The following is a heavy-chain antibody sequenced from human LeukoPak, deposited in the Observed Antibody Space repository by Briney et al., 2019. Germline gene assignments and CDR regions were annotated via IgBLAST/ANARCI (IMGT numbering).Heavy chain of an antibody. CDR3: ARKDLGGPIDY. Sequence: GGSLRLSCAASGFTFSNYAMHWVRQAPGKGLEWVSSISSSSSYIYYADSVKGRFTISRDNAKNSLYLQMNSLRAEDTAVYYCARKDLGGPIDYWGQGTLVTVSS. V-gene: IGHV3-21*01. CDR2: ISSSSSYI. J-gene: IGHJ4*02. D-gene: IGHD3-3*01. CDR1: GFTFSNYA.